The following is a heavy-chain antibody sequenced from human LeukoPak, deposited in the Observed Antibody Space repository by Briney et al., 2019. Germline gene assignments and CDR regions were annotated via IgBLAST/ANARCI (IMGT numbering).Heavy chain of an antibody. Sequence: GGSLRLSCAASAFTFSTYSMNWVRQAPGKGLEWVSYIDSSSSTIYYADSVKGRFTISRDNAKNSLYLQMNSLRAEDTAVYYCASVRSYYYFDYWGQGTLVTVSS. CDR1: AFTFSTYS. D-gene: IGHD1-26*01. CDR3: ASVRSYYYFDY. J-gene: IGHJ4*02. V-gene: IGHV3-48*04. CDR2: IDSSSSTI.